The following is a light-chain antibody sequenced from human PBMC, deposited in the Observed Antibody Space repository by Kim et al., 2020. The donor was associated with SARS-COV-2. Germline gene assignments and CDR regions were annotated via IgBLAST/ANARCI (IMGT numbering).Light chain of an antibody. CDR1: NIGSKN. J-gene: IGLJ1*01. V-gene: IGLV3-21*04. Sequence: APGEAAKIPCAGNNIGSKNVQWYQQKAGPAPVLVISHDSDRPSEIPDRFSGSNSGNTATLTISRVEAGDEADYYCQVWDGSTDHYVFGTGTKVTVL. CDR3: QVWDGSTDHYV. CDR2: HDS.